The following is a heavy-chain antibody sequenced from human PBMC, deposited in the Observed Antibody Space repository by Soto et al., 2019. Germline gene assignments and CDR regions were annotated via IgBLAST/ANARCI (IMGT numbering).Heavy chain of an antibody. J-gene: IGHJ5*02. Sequence: SQTLSLTCAISGDSVSSNSGAWNWIRQSPSRGLEWLGRTYYRSKWYNDYAVSVKSRITINPDTSKNQFSLQLNSVTPEDTAVYYCARDAHYYGSGSYYNWFDPWGQGTLVTVSS. V-gene: IGHV6-1*01. CDR1: GDSVSSNSGA. CDR3: ARDAHYYGSGSYYNWFDP. CDR2: TYYRSKWYN. D-gene: IGHD3-10*01.